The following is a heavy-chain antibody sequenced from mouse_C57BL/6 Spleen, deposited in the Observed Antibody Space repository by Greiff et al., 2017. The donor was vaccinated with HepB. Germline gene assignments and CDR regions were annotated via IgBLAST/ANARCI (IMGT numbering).Heavy chain of an antibody. CDR2: IYPGSGST. CDR3: ARRGGSGFAWFAY. Sequence: VQLQQSGAELVKPGASVKMSCKASGYTFTSYWITWVKQRPGQGLEWIGDIYPGSGSTNYNEKFKSKATLTVDTSSSTAYMQLSSLTSEDSAVYYCARRGGSGFAWFAYWGQRTLVTVSA. J-gene: IGHJ3*01. D-gene: IGHD3-2*02. V-gene: IGHV1-55*01. CDR1: GYTFTSYW.